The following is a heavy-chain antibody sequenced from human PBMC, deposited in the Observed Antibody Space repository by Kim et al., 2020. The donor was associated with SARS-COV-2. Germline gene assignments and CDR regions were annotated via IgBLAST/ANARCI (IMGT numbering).Heavy chain of an antibody. CDR3: ARRGYYGSQSHPTDY. J-gene: IGHJ4*02. D-gene: IGHD3-10*01. V-gene: IGHV1-46*01. Sequence: QTFQGRVTMTRDTSTSTVYMELSSLRSEDTAVYYCARRGYYGSQSHPTDYWGQGTLVTVSS.